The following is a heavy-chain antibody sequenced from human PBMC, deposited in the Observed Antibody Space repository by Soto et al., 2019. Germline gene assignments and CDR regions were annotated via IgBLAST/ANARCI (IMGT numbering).Heavy chain of an antibody. CDR2: ISSSSSTI. CDR3: ARDSHYDYIWGSYLDAEYFQH. D-gene: IGHD3-16*02. V-gene: IGHV3-48*01. J-gene: IGHJ1*01. CDR1: GFTFSSYS. Sequence: GGSLRLSCAASGFTFSSYSMNWVRQAPGKGLEWVSYISSSSSTIYYADSVKGRFTISRDNAKNSLYLQMNSLRAEDTAVYYCARDSHYDYIWGSYLDAEYFQHWGQGTLVTVSS.